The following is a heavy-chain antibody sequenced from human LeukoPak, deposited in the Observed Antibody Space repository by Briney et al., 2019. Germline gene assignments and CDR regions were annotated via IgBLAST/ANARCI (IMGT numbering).Heavy chain of an antibody. CDR3: ARGGQLVHNWFDP. J-gene: IGHJ5*02. CDR1: GFTFSSYA. V-gene: IGHV3-30*04. CDR2: ISYDGSNK. Sequence: GGSLRLSCAASGFTFSSYAMHWVRQAPGKGLEWVAIISYDGSNKYYADSVKGRFTISRDNSKNTLYLQMNSLRAEDTALYYCARGGQLVHNWFDPWGQGTLVTVSS. D-gene: IGHD6-13*01.